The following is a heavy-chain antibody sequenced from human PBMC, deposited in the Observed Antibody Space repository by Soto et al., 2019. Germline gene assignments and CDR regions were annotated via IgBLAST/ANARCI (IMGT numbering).Heavy chain of an antibody. CDR1: GFTFSSYA. Sequence: QVQLVESGGGVVQPGRSLRLSCAASGFTFSSYAMHWVRQAPGKGLEWVAVISYDGSHKYYADSVKGRFTFSRYNSKNTLDLHVNRQRGEDTAVHYCATGGGSSGDWGWFDPWGQGTLVTVSS. CDR3: ATGGGSSGDWGWFDP. J-gene: IGHJ5*02. CDR2: ISYDGSHK. D-gene: IGHD6-13*01. V-gene: IGHV3-30-3*01.